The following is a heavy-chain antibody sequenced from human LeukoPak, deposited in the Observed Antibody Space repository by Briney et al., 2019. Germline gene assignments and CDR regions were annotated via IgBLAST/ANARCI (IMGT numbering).Heavy chain of an antibody. CDR1: GFTFSSYS. CDR3: ARDGGRRDDY. Sequence: GSLRLSCAASGFTFSSYSMNWVRQAPGKGLEWVANIQQDGSEKYYVDSVKGRFTISRDNAKNSLYLQMNSLRAEDTAVYYCARDGGRRDDYWGQGTLVTVSS. J-gene: IGHJ4*02. D-gene: IGHD2-15*01. V-gene: IGHV3-7*01. CDR2: IQQDGSEK.